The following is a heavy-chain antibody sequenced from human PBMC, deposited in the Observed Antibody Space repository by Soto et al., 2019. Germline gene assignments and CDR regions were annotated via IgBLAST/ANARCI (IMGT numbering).Heavy chain of an antibody. D-gene: IGHD3-3*01. CDR3: GRDWSDFTRYPHYDY. CDR2: INAGNGHT. V-gene: IGHV1-3*01. J-gene: IGHJ4*02. CDR1: EYTFTNYA. Sequence: QVQLVQSGAEVKKPGASVKVSCKASEYTFTNYAIHWVRQAPGQSLEWLGWINAGNGHTRYSEKFQGRVSITRDTSASTAYMELKSPISEDTAVYYCGRDWSDFTRYPHYDYWGQGTLVSVSS.